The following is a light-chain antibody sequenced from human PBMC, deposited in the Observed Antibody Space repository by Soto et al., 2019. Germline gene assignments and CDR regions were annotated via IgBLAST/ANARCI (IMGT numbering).Light chain of an antibody. Sequence: EIVLTQSPGTLSLSPGERATLSCKASQSVSSNFLAWYQRKPGQAPRLLIYGASYRATDIPYRFSGSGSGTDVTLTITRLEPEDFEVYCCQQYGTSPPTFGQGTKVEI. J-gene: IGKJ1*01. V-gene: IGKV3-20*01. CDR2: GAS. CDR3: QQYGTSPPT. CDR1: QSVSSNF.